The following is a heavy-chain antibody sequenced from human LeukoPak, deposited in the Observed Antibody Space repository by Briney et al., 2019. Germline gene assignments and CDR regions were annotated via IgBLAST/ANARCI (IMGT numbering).Heavy chain of an antibody. CDR1: GGSISSSSYY. Sequence: PSETLSLTCTVSGGSISSSSYYWGWIRQPPGKGLEWIGSIYYSGSTYYNPSLKSRVTISVDTSKNQFSLKLSSVTAADTAVYYCARDLAAGGYEDYWGQGTLVTVSS. J-gene: IGHJ4*02. CDR3: ARDLAAGGYEDY. CDR2: IYYSGST. V-gene: IGHV4-39*07. D-gene: IGHD5-12*01.